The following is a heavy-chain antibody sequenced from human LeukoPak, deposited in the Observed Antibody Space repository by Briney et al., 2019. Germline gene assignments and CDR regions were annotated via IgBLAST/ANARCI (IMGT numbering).Heavy chain of an antibody. CDR1: GLTFTIQA. D-gene: IGHD3-10*02. CDR2: IDGLDGST. J-gene: IGHJ4*02. Sequence: PGGTLRLSCAASGLTFTIQAMSWFRQAPGKGLEWVSAIDGLDGSTYYADSVKGCFTMSRDNPKNTLSLQMSSLRADDTALYFCCVRRGDYYDYWGQGTLVTVAS. CDR3: CVRRGDYYDY. V-gene: IGHV3-23*01.